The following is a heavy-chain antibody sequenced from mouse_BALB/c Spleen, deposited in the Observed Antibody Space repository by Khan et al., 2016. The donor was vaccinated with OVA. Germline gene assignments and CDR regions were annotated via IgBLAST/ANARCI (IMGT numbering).Heavy chain of an antibody. CDR3: ARRSV. V-gene: IGHV3-2*02. CDR2: ITYSGST. Sequence: EVKLLESGPGLVKPSQSLSLTCTVTGYSITSDYAWNWIRQFPGNKLEWMGYITYSGSTSYNPSLKSRISITRDTSKNQFFLQLNSGTTEDTATXFCARRSVWGAGTTVTVSS. J-gene: IGHJ1*01. CDR1: GYSITSDYA.